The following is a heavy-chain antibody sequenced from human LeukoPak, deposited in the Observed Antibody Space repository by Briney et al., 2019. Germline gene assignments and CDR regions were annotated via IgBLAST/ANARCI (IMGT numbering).Heavy chain of an antibody. CDR3: AGYYDSSGYSMSGYYYYYMDV. V-gene: IGHV3-23*01. Sequence: GGSLRLSCAASGFTFSSYAMSWVRQAPGKGLEWVSAISGSGGSTYFADSVKGRFTISRDNSKNTLYLQMNSLRAEDTAVYYCAGYYDSSGYSMSGYYYYYMDVWGKGTTVTVSS. J-gene: IGHJ6*03. CDR2: ISGSGGST. CDR1: GFTFSSYA. D-gene: IGHD3-22*01.